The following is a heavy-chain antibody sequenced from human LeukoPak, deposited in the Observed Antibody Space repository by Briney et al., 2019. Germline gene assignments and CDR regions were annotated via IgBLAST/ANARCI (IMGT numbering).Heavy chain of an antibody. Sequence: GGSPRLSCAASGFSLGPYWMHWVRQAPGKGLVWVSRIDPDGTTTNYADSVKGRFTISRDNAENTLYLQMNSLRVEDTAVYYCARVYFDFWTGYLDWYFDLWGRGTLVTVSS. CDR3: ARVYFDFWTGYLDWYFDL. CDR2: IDPDGTTT. D-gene: IGHD3-3*01. CDR1: GFSLGPYW. J-gene: IGHJ2*01. V-gene: IGHV3-74*01.